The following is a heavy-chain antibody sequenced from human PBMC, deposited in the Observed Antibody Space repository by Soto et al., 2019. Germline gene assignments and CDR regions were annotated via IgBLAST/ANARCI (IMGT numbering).Heavy chain of an antibody. J-gene: IGHJ6*02. CDR1: GFTFSNYD. CDR3: ARELHGGSYGMDV. V-gene: IGHV3-13*01. Sequence: GGSLRLSCAASGFTFSNYDMHWVRQVTGKGLEWVSGITTTGDTYYPGSMKGRFTISREKAKNSLYLQMNSLSAGDTAVYYCARELHGGSYGMDVWGQGTTVTVSS. CDR2: ITTTGDT.